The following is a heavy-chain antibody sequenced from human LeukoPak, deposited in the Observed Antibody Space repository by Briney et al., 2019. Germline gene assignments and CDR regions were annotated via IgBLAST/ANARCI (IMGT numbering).Heavy chain of an antibody. J-gene: IGHJ4*02. V-gene: IGHV5-51*01. Sequence: GESLKISCQGSGYSFTNYWIGWVRQMPGKGLEWMGIIYPGDSNTRYSPSFQGQVTISADKSITTTYLQWTSLKASDTAMYYCARRSRCGGGCFTMDYWGQGTLVTVSS. CDR3: ARRSRCGGGCFTMDY. CDR2: IYPGDSNT. CDR1: GYSFTNYW. D-gene: IGHD2-21*02.